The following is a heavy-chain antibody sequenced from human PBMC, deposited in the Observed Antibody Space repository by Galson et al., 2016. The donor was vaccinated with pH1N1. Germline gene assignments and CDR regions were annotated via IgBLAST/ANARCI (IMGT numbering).Heavy chain of an antibody. D-gene: IGHD3-9*01. V-gene: IGHV3-30*18. Sequence: SLRLSCAASGFSFSNYGMHWVRQAPGKGPEWVAVISFDGSNKNYADSVRGRVTISRDNSKNTLFLLLDSLRPEDTAVYYCAKDRPQMMLRYFDWLLGDAMDVWARGPRSPSP. CDR1: GFSFSNYG. CDR3: AKDRPQMMLRYFDWLLGDAMDV. CDR2: ISFDGSNK. J-gene: IGHJ6*02.